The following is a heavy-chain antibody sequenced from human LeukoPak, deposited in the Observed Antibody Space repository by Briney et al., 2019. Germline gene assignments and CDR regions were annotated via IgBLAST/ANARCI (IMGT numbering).Heavy chain of an antibody. D-gene: IGHD1-26*01. J-gene: IGHJ4*02. CDR1: GYSFSTYW. V-gene: IGHV5-51*01. CDR2: IYPGDSDT. CDR3: ARQDSGSSIDY. Sequence: GESLKISCEGSGYSFSTYWIAWVRQMPGKGLEWMGIIYPGDSDTRYSPSFQGQVTISADKSISTAYLQWSSLKASDTAMYYCARQDSGSSIDYWGQGTLVTVSS.